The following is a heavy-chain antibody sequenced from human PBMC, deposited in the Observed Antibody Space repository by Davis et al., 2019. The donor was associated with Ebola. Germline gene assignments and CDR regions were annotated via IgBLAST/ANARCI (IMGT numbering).Heavy chain of an antibody. D-gene: IGHD3-22*01. J-gene: IGHJ6*02. CDR1: GFTFDDYG. Sequence: GESLKISCAASGFTFDDYGMSWVRQAPGKGLEWVSGINWNGGSTGYADSVKGRFAISRDNAKNSLYLQMNSLRAEDTALYHCARDLSLGNYYDSSGYPSDYGMDVWGQGTTVTVSS. V-gene: IGHV3-20*01. CDR3: ARDLSLGNYYDSSGYPSDYGMDV. CDR2: INWNGGST.